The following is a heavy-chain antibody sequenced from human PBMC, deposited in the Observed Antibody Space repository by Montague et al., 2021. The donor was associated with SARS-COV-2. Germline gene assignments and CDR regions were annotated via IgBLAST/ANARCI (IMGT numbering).Heavy chain of an antibody. J-gene: IGHJ4*02. V-gene: IGHV4-61*09. CDR2: IYPSGNT. Sequence: TLSLTCTVSGGSISSGDFYRSWIRQHPGKGLEWIGHIYPSGNTNYNPSLKSRVTISVDTSKIQFSLKLSSVTAADTAVYYCASVYTLSYYLDYWGRGNLVTVSS. CDR3: ASVYTLSYYLDY. CDR1: GGSISSGDFY. D-gene: IGHD3-9*01.